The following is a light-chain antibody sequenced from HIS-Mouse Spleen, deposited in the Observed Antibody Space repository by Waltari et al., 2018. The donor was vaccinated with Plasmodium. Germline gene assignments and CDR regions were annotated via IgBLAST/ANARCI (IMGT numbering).Light chain of an antibody. CDR1: QSICSR. V-gene: IGKV6-21*01. J-gene: IGKJ1*01. CDR3: HQSSSLPT. Sequence: DIVLTAPPVFQSVVPKDEATITCRASQSICSRLHGYQQKPAHSPKLLIKYASQSCSGGPSRFSGSGSGTDFTLTINSLEAEDAATYYCHQSSSLPTFGQGTKVEIK. CDR2: YAS.